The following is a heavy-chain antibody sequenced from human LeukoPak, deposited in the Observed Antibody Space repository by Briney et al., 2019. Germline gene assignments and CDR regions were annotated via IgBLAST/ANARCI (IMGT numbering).Heavy chain of an antibody. CDR2: INWNGGST. D-gene: IGHD3-22*01. Sequence: PGGSLRLSCAASGFTFDDYGTSWVRQAPGKGLEWVSGINWNGGSTGYADSVKGRFTISRDNAKNSLYLQMNSLRAEDTALYYCARDLMQYYYDSSGYPGDYWGQGTLVTVSS. V-gene: IGHV3-20*04. CDR1: GFTFDDYG. CDR3: ARDLMQYYYDSSGYPGDY. J-gene: IGHJ4*02.